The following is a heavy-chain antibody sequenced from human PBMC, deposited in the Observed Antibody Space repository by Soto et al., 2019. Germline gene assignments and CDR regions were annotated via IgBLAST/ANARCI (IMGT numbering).Heavy chain of an antibody. CDR2: LYYGRSA. CDR3: ALRSMAVVPEY. V-gene: IGHV4-59*01. CDR1: GDSISSYY. D-gene: IGHD3-22*01. Sequence: QVQLQESGPGLVKPSETLSLTCAVSGDSISSYYCMWIRQPPGKGLESIGYLYYGRSANYNPSLKSRVTLSVDTSTNQCCLPLCSMTAADTAVYYCALRSMAVVPEYWGQGTLVTVSS. J-gene: IGHJ4*02.